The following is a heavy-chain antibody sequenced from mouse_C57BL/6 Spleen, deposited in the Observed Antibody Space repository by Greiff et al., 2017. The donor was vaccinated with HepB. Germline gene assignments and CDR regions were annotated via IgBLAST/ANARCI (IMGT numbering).Heavy chain of an antibody. V-gene: IGHV1-50*01. Sequence: VQLQQPGAELVKPGASVKLSCKASGYTFTSYWMQWVKQRPGQGLEWIGEIDPSDSYTNYNQKFKGKATLTVDTSSSTAYMQLSSLTSEDSAVYYCARTITTVVVPGYWGQGTTLTVSS. J-gene: IGHJ2*01. CDR1: GYTFTSYW. CDR2: IDPSDSYT. D-gene: IGHD1-1*01. CDR3: ARTITTVVVPGY.